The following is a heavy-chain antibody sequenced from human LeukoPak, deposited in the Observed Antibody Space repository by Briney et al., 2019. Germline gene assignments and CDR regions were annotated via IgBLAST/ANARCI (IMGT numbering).Heavy chain of an antibody. Sequence: SVKVSCKASGGTFSSYAISWVRQAPGLGLEWMGRIIPILGIANYAQKFQGRVTITADKSTSTAYMELSSLRSEDTAVYYCARDRGYSSSPEGYWGQGTLVTVSS. J-gene: IGHJ4*02. V-gene: IGHV1-69*04. D-gene: IGHD6-13*01. CDR3: ARDRGYSSSPEGY. CDR2: IIPILGIA. CDR1: GGTFSSYA.